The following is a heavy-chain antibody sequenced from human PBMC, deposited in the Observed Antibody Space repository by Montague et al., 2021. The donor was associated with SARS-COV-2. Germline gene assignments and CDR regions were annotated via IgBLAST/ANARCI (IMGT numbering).Heavy chain of an antibody. CDR3: SRRSRVVTAIWALRTSLTSWFDS. D-gene: IGHD2-21*02. CDR2: INHSGST. Sequence: SETLSLTCAVNAGSFSGYSWLWIRQPPGKCLEWIGEINHSGSTNXNPSLKSRVTISVDTSKNQFSLKLSSVTAADTAVYYCSRRSRVVTAIWALRTSLTSWFDSWGQGNLVTV. J-gene: IGHJ5*01. CDR1: AGSFSGYS. V-gene: IGHV4-34*01.